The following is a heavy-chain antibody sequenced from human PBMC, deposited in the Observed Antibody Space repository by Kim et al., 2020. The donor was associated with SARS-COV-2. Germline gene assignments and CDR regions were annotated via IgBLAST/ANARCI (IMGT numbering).Heavy chain of an antibody. CDR3: ARGSRGFGELLS. J-gene: IGHJ5*02. CDR2: MNPNSGNT. D-gene: IGHD3-10*01. V-gene: IGHV1-8*01. CDR1: GYTFTSYD. Sequence: ASVKVSCKASGYTFTSYDINWVRQATGQGLEWMGWMNPNSGNTGYAQKFQGRVTMTRNTSISTAYMELSRLRSEDTAVYYCARGSRGFGELLSWGQGTLVTVYS.